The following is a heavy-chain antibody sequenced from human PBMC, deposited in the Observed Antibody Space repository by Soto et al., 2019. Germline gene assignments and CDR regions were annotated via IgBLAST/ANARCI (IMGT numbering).Heavy chain of an antibody. Sequence: SETLSLTCTVSGGSISSYYWSWIRQPPGKGLEWIGYIYYSGSTYYNPSLKSRVTISVDTSKNQFSLKLSSVTAADTAVYYCARGGDCSSTSCYDYWGQGTLVTVSS. CDR2: IYYSGST. CDR3: ARGGDCSSTSCYDY. CDR1: GGSISSYY. V-gene: IGHV4-59*08. D-gene: IGHD2-2*01. J-gene: IGHJ4*02.